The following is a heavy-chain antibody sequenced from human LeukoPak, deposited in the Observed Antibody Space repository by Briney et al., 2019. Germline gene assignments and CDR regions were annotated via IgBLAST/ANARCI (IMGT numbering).Heavy chain of an antibody. V-gene: IGHV4-39*07. CDR3: ARVADSSGYIYYYYYMDV. CDR1: GGSISSYY. Sequence: SETLSLACTVSGGSISSYYWGWIRQPPGKGLEWIGTIYYSGSTYYNPSLKSRVTISVDTSKNQFSLKLNSVTAADTAVYYCARVADSSGYIYYYYYMDVWGKGTTVTVSS. J-gene: IGHJ6*03. D-gene: IGHD3-22*01. CDR2: IYYSGST.